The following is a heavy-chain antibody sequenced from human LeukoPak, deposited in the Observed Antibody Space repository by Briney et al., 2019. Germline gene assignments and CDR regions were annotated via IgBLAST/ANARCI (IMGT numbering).Heavy chain of an antibody. D-gene: IGHD5-18*01. CDR1: GFTFSSYG. Sequence: GGSLRLSCAASGFTFSSYGMHWVRQTPGKGLEWVAVIWYDGSNKYYADSVKGRFTISRDNSKNTLYLQMNSLRAGDTAVYYCAKSDTAMVYYFDYWGQGTLVTVSS. J-gene: IGHJ4*02. V-gene: IGHV3-33*06. CDR3: AKSDTAMVYYFDY. CDR2: IWYDGSNK.